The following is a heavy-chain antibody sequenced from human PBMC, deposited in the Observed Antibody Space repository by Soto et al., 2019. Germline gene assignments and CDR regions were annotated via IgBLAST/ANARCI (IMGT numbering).Heavy chain of an antibody. Sequence: EEQLVESGGGLVQPGGSLRLSCAASGFTFSSYWMHWVRQTPGKGLVWVSRINPSGSITTYADSVKGRFTISRDNAKNTLYLQMNSLRGDDTAVYYCARIPTGKYGVWNYRGQGTLVTVSS. CDR3: ARIPTGKYGVWNY. V-gene: IGHV3-74*01. CDR1: GFTFSSYW. CDR2: INPSGSIT. D-gene: IGHD2-8*01. J-gene: IGHJ4*02.